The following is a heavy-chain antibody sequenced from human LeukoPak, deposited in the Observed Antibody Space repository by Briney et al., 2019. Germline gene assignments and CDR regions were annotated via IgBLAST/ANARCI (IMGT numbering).Heavy chain of an antibody. CDR3: AKVGAFCSSTSCYARWFDP. D-gene: IGHD2-2*01. V-gene: IGHV3-23*01. CDR2: IRPDGDRT. Sequence: GGSLRLSCAASGFTFSTYAIAWVRQGPGKGLEWVSAIRPDGDRTYYANSVRGRFTISRDNSKNTLYLQMNSLRAEDTAVYYCAKVGAFCSSTSCYARWFDPWGQGTLVTVSS. CDR1: GFTFSTYA. J-gene: IGHJ5*02.